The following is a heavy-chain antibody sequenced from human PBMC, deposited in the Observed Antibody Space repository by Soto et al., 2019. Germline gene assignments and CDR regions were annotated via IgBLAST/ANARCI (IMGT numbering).Heavy chain of an antibody. CDR1: GGTFSSYT. Sequence: QVQLVQSGAAVKKPGSSVKVSCKASGGTFSSYTISWVRQAPGQGLEWMGRIIPILGIANYAQKFQGRVTITADKSTSTAYMELSSLSSEDTAVYYCARGDSWRQQLVPTTKNWFDPWGQGTLVTVSS. CDR2: IIPILGIA. V-gene: IGHV1-69*02. J-gene: IGHJ5*02. CDR3: ARGDSWRQQLVPTTKNWFDP. D-gene: IGHD6-13*01.